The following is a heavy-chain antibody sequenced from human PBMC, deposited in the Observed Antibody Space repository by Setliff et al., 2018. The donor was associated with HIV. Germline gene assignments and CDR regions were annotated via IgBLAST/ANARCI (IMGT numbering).Heavy chain of an antibody. CDR1: GYTFTDHY. CDR3: ARSSRANEAFDV. V-gene: IGHV1-45*02. CDR2: FTPFNDNT. J-gene: IGHJ3*01. Sequence: SVKVSCKASGYTFTDHYLHWVRQAPGQALEWMGWFTPFNDNTNYAQKYRGRISITRDRSMSTAYMELSSLRSEDTGMYYCARSSRANEAFDVWGQGTVVTVSS.